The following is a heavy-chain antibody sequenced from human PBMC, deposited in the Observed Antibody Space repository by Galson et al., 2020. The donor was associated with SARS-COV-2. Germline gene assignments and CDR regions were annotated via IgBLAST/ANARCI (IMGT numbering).Heavy chain of an antibody. D-gene: IGHD3-10*01. V-gene: IGHV1-2*02. J-gene: IGHJ4*02. CDR3: ARAFRGVRIEY. CDR1: GYTFIGFY. Sequence: ASVKVSCKASGYTFIGFYMHWVRQAPGQGLEWLGWINPSSGDTHYAQKIQGRVTLTLDTSISTAYMELRRLTSDDMGIYYCARAFRGVRIEYWGQGTLVTVSS. CDR2: INPSSGDT.